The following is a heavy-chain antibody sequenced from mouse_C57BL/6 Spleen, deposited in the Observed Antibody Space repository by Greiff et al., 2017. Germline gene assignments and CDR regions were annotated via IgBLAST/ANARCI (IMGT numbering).Heavy chain of an antibody. CDR2: ISSGGDYI. Sequence: EVQGVESGEGLVKPGGSLKLSCAASGFTFSSYAMSWVRQTPEKRLEWVAYISSGGDYIYYADTVKGRFTISRDNARHTLYLQMSSLKSEDTAMYYCTRDPDYFDYWGQGPTLTVSS. CDR3: TRDPDYFDY. J-gene: IGHJ2*01. V-gene: IGHV5-9-1*02. CDR1: GFTFSSYA.